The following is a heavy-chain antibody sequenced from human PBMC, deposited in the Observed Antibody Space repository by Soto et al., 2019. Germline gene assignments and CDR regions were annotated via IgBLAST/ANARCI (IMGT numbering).Heavy chain of an antibody. D-gene: IGHD5-18*01. CDR3: AKVAGIQLWQHLDY. Sequence: GGSLRLSCAASGFTFDDYAMHWVRQAPGKGLEWVSGISWSSGSIGYADSVKGRFTISRDNAKNSLYLQMNSLRAEDTALYYCAKVAGIQLWQHLDYWGQGTLVTVSS. J-gene: IGHJ4*02. CDR1: GFTFDDYA. CDR2: ISWSSGSI. V-gene: IGHV3-9*01.